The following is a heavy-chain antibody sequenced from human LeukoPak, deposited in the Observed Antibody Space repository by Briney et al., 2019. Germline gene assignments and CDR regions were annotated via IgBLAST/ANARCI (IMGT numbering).Heavy chain of an antibody. J-gene: IGHJ4*02. V-gene: IGHV3-30*03. CDR2: ISYDGSNK. D-gene: IGHD1-26*01. Sequence: GGSLRLSCAASGFTFSSYGMHWVRQAPGKGLEWVAVISYDGSNKYYADSVKGRFTISRDNSKNTLYLQMNSLRAEDTAVYYCAVRPIREPHLTDYWGRGTLVTVSS. CDR3: AVRPIREPHLTDY. CDR1: GFTFSSYG.